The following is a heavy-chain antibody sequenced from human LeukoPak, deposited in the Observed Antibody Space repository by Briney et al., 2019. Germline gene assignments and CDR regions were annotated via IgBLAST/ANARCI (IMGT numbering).Heavy chain of an antibody. CDR3: ARDDVTIFGVVKGYYGMDV. V-gene: IGHV1-69*13. Sequence: GASVKVSCKASGYTFTGYYMHWVRQAPGQGLEWMGGIIPIFGTANYAQKFQGRVTITADESTSTAYMELSSLRSEDTAVYYCARDDVTIFGVVKGYYGMDVWGQGTTVTVSS. CDR2: IIPIFGTA. J-gene: IGHJ6*02. D-gene: IGHD3-3*01. CDR1: GYTFTGYY.